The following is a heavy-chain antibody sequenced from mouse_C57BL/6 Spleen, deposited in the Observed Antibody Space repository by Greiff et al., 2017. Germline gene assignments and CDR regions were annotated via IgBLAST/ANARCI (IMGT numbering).Heavy chain of an antibody. CDR2: IDPSDSYT. D-gene: IGHD3-1*01. CDR3: VSGGPYYAMDY. V-gene: IGHV1-59*01. Sequence: QVQLQQPGAELVRPGTSVKLSCKASGYTFTSYWMHWVKQRPGQGLEWIGVIDPSDSYTNYNQKFKGKATLTVDTSSSTAYMQLSSLTSEDSAVXYCVSGGPYYAMDYWGQGTSVTVSS. CDR1: GYTFTSYW. J-gene: IGHJ4*01.